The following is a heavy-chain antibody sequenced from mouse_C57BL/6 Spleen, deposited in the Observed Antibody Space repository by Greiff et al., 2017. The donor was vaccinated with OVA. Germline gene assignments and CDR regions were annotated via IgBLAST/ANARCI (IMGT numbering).Heavy chain of an antibody. CDR3: ARSKAYYFDY. CDR2: INPGSGGT. CDR1: GYAFTNYL. Sequence: QVQLQQSGAELVRPGTSVKVSCKASGYAFTNYLIEWVKQRPGQGLEWIGVINPGSGGTNYNEKFKGKATLTADKSSSTAYMQLSSLTSEDSAVYVCARSKAYYFDYWGQGTTLTVSS. J-gene: IGHJ2*01. V-gene: IGHV1-54*01.